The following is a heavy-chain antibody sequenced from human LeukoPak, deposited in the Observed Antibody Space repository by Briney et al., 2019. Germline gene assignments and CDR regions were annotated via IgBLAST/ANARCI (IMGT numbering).Heavy chain of an antibody. D-gene: IGHD5-18*01. J-gene: IGHJ6*02. V-gene: IGHV4-30-2*01. Sequence: SQTLSLTCAVSGGSISSGGYSWSWIRQPPGKGLEWIGYICHSGSTYYNPSLKSRVTISVDRSKNQFSLKLSSVTAADTAVYYCASRQHYYYYGMDVWGQGTTVTVSS. CDR1: GGSISSGGYS. CDR2: ICHSGST. CDR3: ASRQHYYYYGMDV.